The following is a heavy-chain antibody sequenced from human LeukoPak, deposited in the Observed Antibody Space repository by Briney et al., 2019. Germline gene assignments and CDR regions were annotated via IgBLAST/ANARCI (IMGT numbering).Heavy chain of an antibody. Sequence: GGSLRLSCAASGFTFSSYWVHWVRQAPGKGLVWVSRINTDGSTTAYADSMKGRFTISRDNAKNTLYLEMNSLRAEDTAIYYCSRGKSAGLVNWFDPWGQGTLVTVSS. CDR2: INTDGSTT. V-gene: IGHV3-74*03. D-gene: IGHD2-8*02. CDR3: SRGKSAGLVNWFDP. CDR1: GFTFSSYW. J-gene: IGHJ5*02.